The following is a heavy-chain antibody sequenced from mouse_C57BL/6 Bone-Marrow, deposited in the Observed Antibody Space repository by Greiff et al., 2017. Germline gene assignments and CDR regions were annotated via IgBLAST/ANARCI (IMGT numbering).Heavy chain of an antibody. CDR1: GFTFSSYA. V-gene: IGHV5-4*03. CDR2: ISDGGSYT. J-gene: IGHJ4*01. Sequence: EVKLVESGGGLVKPGGSLKLSCAASGFTFSSYAMSWVRQTPEKRLEWVATISDGGSYTYYPDNVKGRFTISRDNAKNNLYLQMSHLKSEDTAMYYCARPRYYAMDYWGQGTSVTVSS. CDR3: ARPRYYAMDY.